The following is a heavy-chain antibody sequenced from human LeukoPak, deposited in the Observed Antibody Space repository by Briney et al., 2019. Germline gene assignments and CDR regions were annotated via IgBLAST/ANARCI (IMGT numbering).Heavy chain of an antibody. CDR2: ITDSGSAI. D-gene: IGHD4-17*01. V-gene: IGHV3-11*01. CDR1: GFSFSDYY. Sequence: PGGSLRLSCAASGFSFSDYYMNWIRQAPGKGLEWVSYITDSGSAIYYADSVKGRFTISRDNTKNSLYLQMNSLGAEDTALYYCAKDFYGDYGMDVWGQGTTVTVSS. CDR3: AKDFYGDYGMDV. J-gene: IGHJ6*02.